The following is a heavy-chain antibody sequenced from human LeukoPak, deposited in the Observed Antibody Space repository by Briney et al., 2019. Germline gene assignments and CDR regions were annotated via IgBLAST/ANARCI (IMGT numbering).Heavy chain of an antibody. V-gene: IGHV3-23*01. CDR3: AKDPTMIVVVIPDY. D-gene: IGHD3-22*01. CDR2: ISGSGGST. J-gene: IGHJ4*02. Sequence: GGSLRLSCAASGFTFSSYAMSWVRQAPGKGLEWVSAISGSGGSTYYADSVKGRFTISRDNSKNTLYLQMNSLRAEDTAVYYCAKDPTMIVVVIPDYWAREPWSPSPQ. CDR1: GFTFSSYA.